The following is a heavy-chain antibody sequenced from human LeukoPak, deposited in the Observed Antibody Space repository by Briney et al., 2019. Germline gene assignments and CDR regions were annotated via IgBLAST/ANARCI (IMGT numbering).Heavy chain of an antibody. CDR3: ARGATIFGVVRSPRYYYMDV. J-gene: IGHJ6*03. Sequence: PSETLSLTCAVYGGSFSGYYWSWIRQPPGKGLEWIGEINHSGSTNYNPSLKSRVTISVDTSKNQFSLKLSSVTAADTAVYYCARGATIFGVVRSPRYYYMDVWGKGTTVTVSS. CDR1: GGSFSGYY. D-gene: IGHD3-3*01. CDR2: INHSGST. V-gene: IGHV4-34*01.